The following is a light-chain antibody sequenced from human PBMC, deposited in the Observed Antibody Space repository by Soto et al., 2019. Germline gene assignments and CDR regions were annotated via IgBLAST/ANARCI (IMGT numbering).Light chain of an antibody. V-gene: IGKV3D-15*01. CDR2: GAS. CDR1: QSVSNK. CDR3: QHYNNWPQT. J-gene: IGKJ1*01. Sequence: EIVMTQSPATLSVSPGARATLSCRASQSVSNKLAWYQQKPGQAPRLLIYGASTRATGIPARFSGSGSGTEFTLTISSLQSEDFARYYCQHYNNWPQTFGQGTKVEIK.